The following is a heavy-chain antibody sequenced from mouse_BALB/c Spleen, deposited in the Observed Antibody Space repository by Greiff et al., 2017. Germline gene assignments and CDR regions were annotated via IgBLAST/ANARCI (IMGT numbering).Heavy chain of an antibody. CDR2: IRNKANGYTT. J-gene: IGHJ3*01. CDR3: ARDNGNYDWFAY. CDR1: GFTFTDYY. D-gene: IGHD2-1*01. Sequence: EVKLVESGGGLVQPGGSLRLSCATSGFTFTDYYMSWVRQPPGMALEWLGFIRNKANGYTTEYSAYVKGRFTISRDNSQSILYLQMNTLRAEDSATYYCARDNGNYDWFAYWGQGTLVTVSA. V-gene: IGHV7-3*02.